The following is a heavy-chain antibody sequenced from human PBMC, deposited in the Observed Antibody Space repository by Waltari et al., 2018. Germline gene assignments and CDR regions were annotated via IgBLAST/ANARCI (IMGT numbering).Heavy chain of an antibody. CDR2: IYSGGST. Sequence: EVQLLESGGGLVQPGGSLRLSRAASGFTFSSYAMSWVRQAPGKGLEWVSVIYSGGSTYYADAVKGRFTISRDNSKNTLYLQMNSLRAEDTAVYYCAIELRREAFDIWGQGTMVTVSS. D-gene: IGHD1-26*01. CDR1: GFTFSSYA. J-gene: IGHJ3*02. V-gene: IGHV3-23*03. CDR3: AIELRREAFDI.